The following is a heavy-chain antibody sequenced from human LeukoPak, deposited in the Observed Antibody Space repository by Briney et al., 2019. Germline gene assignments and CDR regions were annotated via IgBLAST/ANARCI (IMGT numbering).Heavy chain of an antibody. Sequence: PSETLSLTCTVSGGSISSGGYYWSWIRQPPGKGLEWIGYIYHSGSTYYNPSLKSRVTISVDRSKNQFSLKLSSVTAADTAVYYCARVLRFDFWSGDPLNWFDPWGQGTLVTVSS. CDR1: GGSISSGGYY. CDR2: IYHSGST. D-gene: IGHD3-3*01. J-gene: IGHJ5*02. V-gene: IGHV4-30-2*01. CDR3: ARVLRFDFWSGDPLNWFDP.